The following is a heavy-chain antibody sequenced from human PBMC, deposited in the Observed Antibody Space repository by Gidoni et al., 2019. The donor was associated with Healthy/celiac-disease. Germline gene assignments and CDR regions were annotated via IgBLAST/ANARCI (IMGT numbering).Heavy chain of an antibody. CDR2: ISSSVSTI. Sequence: EVQLVESVGVFVLPGGSLRLCCSASGFTFSSSEMNWVRQAPGKGLEWVSYISSSVSTIYYAEAVKGRFTISRDNAKNSLYLQMNSLRAEDTAVYYCARLSLVVPVIRADIDYWGQGTRVTVSS. CDR1: GFTFSSSE. J-gene: IGHJ4*02. D-gene: IGHD3-16*02. V-gene: IGHV3-48*03. CDR3: ARLSLVVPVIRADIDY.